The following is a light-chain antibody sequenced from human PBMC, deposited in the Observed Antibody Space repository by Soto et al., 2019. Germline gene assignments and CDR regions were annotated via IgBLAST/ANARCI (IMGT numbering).Light chain of an antibody. CDR1: QSVSSSY. V-gene: IGKV3-20*01. Sequence: IVLTQSPGTLFLSPGERATLSCRASQSVSSSYLAWYQQKPGQAPRLLIYGASSRATGIPDRFSGSGSGTDFTLTISRLEPEDFAVYYCQQYGGSPPLTFGGGTKVEIK. CDR3: QQYGGSPPLT. J-gene: IGKJ4*01. CDR2: GAS.